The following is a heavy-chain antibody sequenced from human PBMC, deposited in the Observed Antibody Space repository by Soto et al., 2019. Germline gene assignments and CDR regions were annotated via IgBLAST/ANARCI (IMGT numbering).Heavy chain of an antibody. J-gene: IGHJ6*03. CDR1: GGSISSYY. CDR2: IYYSGST. CDR3: ARASPPRAYYYYYMDV. Sequence: LETLSLTCRVSGGSISSYYLSWIRQPPGKGLEWIGYIYYSGSTNYNPSLKSRVTISVDTSKNQFSLKLSSVTAADTAVYYCARASPPRAYYYYYMDVWGKGTTVTVSS. V-gene: IGHV4-59*01.